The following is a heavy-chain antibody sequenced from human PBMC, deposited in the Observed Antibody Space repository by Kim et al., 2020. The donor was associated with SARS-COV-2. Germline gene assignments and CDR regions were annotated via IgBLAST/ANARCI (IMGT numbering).Heavy chain of an antibody. D-gene: IGHD6-13*01. CDR2: IYPGDSDT. V-gene: IGHV5-51*01. CDR3: ARLPPLPKLRSSRQSADVVNYYYGMDV. CDR1: GYSFTSYW. J-gene: IGHJ6*02. Sequence: GESLKISCKGSGYSFTSYWIGWVRQMPGKGLEWMGIIYPGDSDTRYSPSFQGQVTISADKSISTAYLQWSSLKASDTAMYYCARLPPLPKLRSSRQSADVVNYYYGMDVWGQGTTVTVSS.